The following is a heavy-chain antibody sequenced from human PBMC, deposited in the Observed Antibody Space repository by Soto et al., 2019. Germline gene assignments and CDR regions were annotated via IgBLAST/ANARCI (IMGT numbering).Heavy chain of an antibody. CDR3: ARGSTTEKVDS. J-gene: IGHJ4*02. CDR1: GGSISSGHYY. V-gene: IGHV4-30-4*01. CDR2: IYYSWST. Sequence: SETLSLTCTVSGGSISSGHYYWSWIRQPPGKGLEWIGYIYYSWSTYYNPSLKRRVTISADTSMNQCSLALTSVTAADTAMYYCARGSTTEKVDSWGQGILVTVSS.